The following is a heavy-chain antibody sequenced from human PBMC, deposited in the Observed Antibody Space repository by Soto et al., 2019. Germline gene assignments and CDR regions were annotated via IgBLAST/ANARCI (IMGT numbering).Heavy chain of an antibody. CDR3: VRERAVRDPIRSFDV. V-gene: IGHV4-31*03. D-gene: IGHD3-10*01. CDR2: IYYSGST. J-gene: IGHJ4*01. CDR1: GGSISSGGYY. Sequence: PSETLSLTCTVSGGSISSGGYYWTWIRQHPGKGLEWIGYIYYSGSTDYNSSLRSRAIISVDTSNNEFSLNLRSVTAADTAVYYCVRERAVRDPIRSFDVWGHGTLVTVSS.